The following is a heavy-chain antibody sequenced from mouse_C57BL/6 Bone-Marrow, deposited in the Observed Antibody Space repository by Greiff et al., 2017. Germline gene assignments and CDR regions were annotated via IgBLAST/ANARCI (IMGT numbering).Heavy chain of an antibody. CDR3: AIYYVLFAY. V-gene: IGHV1-82*01. CDR1: GYAFSSSW. J-gene: IGHJ3*01. D-gene: IGHD2-1*01. Sequence: QVQLQQSGPELVKPGASVKISCKASGYAFSSSWMNWVKQRPGKGLEWIGRIYPGDGDTNYNGKFKGKATLTADKSSSTAYMQLSSLTSEDSAVYFCAIYYVLFAYWGQGTLVTVSA. CDR2: IYPGDGDT.